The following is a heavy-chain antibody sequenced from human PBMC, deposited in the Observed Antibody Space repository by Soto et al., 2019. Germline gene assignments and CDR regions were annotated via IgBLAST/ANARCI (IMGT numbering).Heavy chain of an antibody. J-gene: IGHJ4*02. CDR2: ISAYDGKT. Sequence: ASVNVSCKTSGYTFNTYGINWVRQAPGQGLELMGWISAYDGKTTYAEKFQGRVTLTTDXXXXXAXMXLXXXXSDXTAIYYCARNGSRNYYHFDYWGQGTLVTVSS. CDR3: ARNGSRNYYHFDY. CDR1: GYTFNTYG. D-gene: IGHD3-10*01. V-gene: IGHV1-18*01.